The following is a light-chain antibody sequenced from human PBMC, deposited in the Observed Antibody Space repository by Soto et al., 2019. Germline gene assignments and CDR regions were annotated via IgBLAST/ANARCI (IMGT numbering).Light chain of an antibody. V-gene: IGLV2-14*01. CDR2: AVS. J-gene: IGLJ2*01. CDR3: SSYSSSSTLVV. CDR1: SSDVGGFLY. Sequence: QSALTQPASVSGSPGQSITISCTGTSSDVGGFLYVSWFQQHPGKAPKLMIYAVSNRPSGISNRFSGSKSGNTASLTISGLQAEDEAGYYCSSYSSSSTLVVFGGGTKLTVL.